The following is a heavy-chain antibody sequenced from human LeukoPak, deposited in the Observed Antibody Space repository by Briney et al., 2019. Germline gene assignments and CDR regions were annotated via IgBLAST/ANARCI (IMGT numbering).Heavy chain of an antibody. Sequence: PGGSLRLSCAASGFTFSSYAMSWVRQAPGKGLEWVSAISGSGGSTYYADSVKGRFTISRDNSKNTLYLQMNSLRAEDTAVYYCARGYPGTYGDQGIFDYWGQGTLVTVSS. V-gene: IGHV3-23*01. CDR1: GFTFSSYA. D-gene: IGHD4-17*01. J-gene: IGHJ4*02. CDR2: ISGSGGST. CDR3: ARGYPGTYGDQGIFDY.